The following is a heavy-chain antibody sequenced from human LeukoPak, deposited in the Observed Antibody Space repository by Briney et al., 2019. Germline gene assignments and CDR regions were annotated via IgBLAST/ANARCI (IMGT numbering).Heavy chain of an antibody. Sequence: GSIYYSGSTYYNPSLKSRVTISVDTSKNQFSLKLSSVTAADTVVYYCARLGFSSIAAHFDYWGQGTLVTVSS. J-gene: IGHJ4*02. V-gene: IGHV4-39*01. D-gene: IGHD6-6*01. CDR2: IYYSGST. CDR3: ARLGFSSIAAHFDY.